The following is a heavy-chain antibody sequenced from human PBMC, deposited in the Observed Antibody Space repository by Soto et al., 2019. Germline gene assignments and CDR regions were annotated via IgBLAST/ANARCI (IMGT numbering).Heavy chain of an antibody. J-gene: IGHJ4*02. CDR3: ARGTEGPYYYDSSGYPEPNFDY. Sequence: ASVKVSCKASGYTFTSYGISWVRQAPGQGLEWMGWISAYNGNTNYAQKLQGRVTMTTDTSTSTAYMGLRSLRSDDTAVYYCARGTEGPYYYDSSGYPEPNFDYWGQGTLVTVSS. CDR1: GYTFTSYG. D-gene: IGHD3-22*01. CDR2: ISAYNGNT. V-gene: IGHV1-18*01.